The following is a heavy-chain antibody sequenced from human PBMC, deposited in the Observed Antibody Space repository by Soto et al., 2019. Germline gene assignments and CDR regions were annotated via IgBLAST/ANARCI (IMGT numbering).Heavy chain of an antibody. V-gene: IGHV3-30*03. CDR3: TTVAPGY. CDR1: GFTFSSYG. CDR2: ISFDGNYK. D-gene: IGHD3-10*01. J-gene: IGHJ4*02. Sequence: PGGSLRLSCVGSGFTFSSYGMHWVRQAPGKGLEWLAVISFDGNYKYHADSVKGRFTISRDDSKNTLYLQMNSLKTEDTAVYYCTTVAPGYWGQGTLVTVSS.